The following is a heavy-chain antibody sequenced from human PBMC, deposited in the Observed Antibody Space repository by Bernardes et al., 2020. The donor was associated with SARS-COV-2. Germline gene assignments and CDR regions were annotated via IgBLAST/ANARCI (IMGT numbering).Heavy chain of an antibody. V-gene: IGHV1-24*01. CDR3: ATDQRYYDILTGRTYYYGMDV. D-gene: IGHD3-9*01. CDR2: FDPEDGET. CDR1: GYTLTELS. Sequence: VKVSCKVSGYTLTELSMHWVRQAPGKGLEWMGGFDPEDGETIYAQKFQGRVTMTEDTSTDTAYMELSSLRSEDTAVYYCATDQRYYDILTGRTYYYGMDVWGQGTTATVSS. J-gene: IGHJ6*02.